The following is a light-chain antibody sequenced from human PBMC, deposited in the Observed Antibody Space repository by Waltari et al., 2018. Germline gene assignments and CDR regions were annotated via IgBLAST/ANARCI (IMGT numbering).Light chain of an antibody. J-gene: IGLJ3*02. CDR3: AAWDDSLNGWV. CDR1: SSNIGSNT. CDR2: SNN. V-gene: IGLV1-44*01. Sequence: QSVLTQPPSASGTPGQRVTISCSGSSSNIGSNTVNWYQQLPGTAPKRLIYSNNQRPSGVPDRCSGSNSGTSAALAISGLQSEDEADYYCAAWDDSLNGWVFGGGTKLTVL.